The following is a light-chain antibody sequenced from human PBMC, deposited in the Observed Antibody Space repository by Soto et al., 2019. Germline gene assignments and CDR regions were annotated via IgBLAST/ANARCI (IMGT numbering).Light chain of an antibody. V-gene: IGLV2-11*01. J-gene: IGLJ2*01. CDR2: DVN. CDR1: SSDVGGFNY. Sequence: QSVLTQPRSVSGSPGQSVTISCTGTSSDVGGFNYVSWYQQHPGKAPKVMIYDVNKRPSGVPDRFSGSKSGNTASLTISGLQAEDEADFYCCSYAGSYTWVFGGGTKLTGL. CDR3: CSYAGSYTWV.